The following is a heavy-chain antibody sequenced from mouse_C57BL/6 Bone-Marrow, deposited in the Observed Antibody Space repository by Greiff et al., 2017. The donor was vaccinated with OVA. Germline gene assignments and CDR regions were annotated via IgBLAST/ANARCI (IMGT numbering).Heavy chain of an antibody. CDR1: GFTFSDYY. V-gene: IGHV5-12*01. D-gene: IGHD1-1*01. CDR3: ARHGYGSSYWYFDV. CDR2: ISNGGGST. Sequence: EVKLEESGGGLVQPGGSLKLSCAASGFTFSDYYMYWVRQTPEKRLEWVAYISNGGGSTYYPDTVKGRFTISRDNAKNTLYLQMSRLKSEDTAMYYCARHGYGSSYWYFDVWGTGTTVTVSS. J-gene: IGHJ1*03.